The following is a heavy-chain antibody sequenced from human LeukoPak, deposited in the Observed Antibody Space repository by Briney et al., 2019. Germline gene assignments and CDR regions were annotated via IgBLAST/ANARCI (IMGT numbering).Heavy chain of an antibody. CDR2: IYYSGST. J-gene: IGHJ3*02. D-gene: IGHD3-22*01. CDR1: GGSISSSSYY. Sequence: SSETLSLTCTVSGGSISSSSYYWGWIRQPPGKGLEWIGSIYYSGSTYYNPSLKSRVTISVDTSKNQFSLKLSSVTAADTAVYYCSGYPYAFDIWGQGTMVTVSS. V-gene: IGHV4-39*01. CDR3: SGYPYAFDI.